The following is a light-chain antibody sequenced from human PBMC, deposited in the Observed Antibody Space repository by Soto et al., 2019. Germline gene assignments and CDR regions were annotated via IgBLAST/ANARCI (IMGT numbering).Light chain of an antibody. Sequence: DVQMTQSPSSLSASVGDRVTITCRASQGIGSYLAWYQQRPGKVPKLLIYAASTLYSVFPSRFSGSGSGTDFTRPISILQPEDVAPYFCQKYYISPRPFGQGTKVDIK. J-gene: IGKJ1*01. CDR2: AAS. CDR3: QKYYISPRP. V-gene: IGKV1-27*01. CDR1: QGIGSY.